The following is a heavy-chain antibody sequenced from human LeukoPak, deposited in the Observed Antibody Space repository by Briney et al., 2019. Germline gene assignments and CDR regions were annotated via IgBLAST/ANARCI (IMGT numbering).Heavy chain of an antibody. Sequence: PSETLSLTCTVSGGSISSSSYYWGWIRQPPGKGLEWIGRIYTSGSTNYNPSLKSRVTMSVDTSKNQFSLKLSSVTAADTAVYYCARDSSAEYYDILTGYSYFDYWGQGTLVTVSS. CDR1: GGSISSSSYY. D-gene: IGHD3-9*01. J-gene: IGHJ4*02. CDR2: IYTSGST. CDR3: ARDSSAEYYDILTGYSYFDY. V-gene: IGHV4-39*07.